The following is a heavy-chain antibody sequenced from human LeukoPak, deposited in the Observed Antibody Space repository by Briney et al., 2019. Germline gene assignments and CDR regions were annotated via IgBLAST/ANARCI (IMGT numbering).Heavy chain of an antibody. CDR2: IYYSGST. J-gene: IGHJ5*02. CDR1: GFTFSSYA. Sequence: NPGGSLRLSCAASGFTFSSYAMHWVRQAPGKGLEWIGYIYYSGSTNYNPSLKSRVTISVDTSKNQFSLKLSSVTAADTAVYYCARLEFEYSSSSPFDPWGQGTLVTVSS. D-gene: IGHD6-6*01. V-gene: IGHV4-59*01. CDR3: ARLEFEYSSSSPFDP.